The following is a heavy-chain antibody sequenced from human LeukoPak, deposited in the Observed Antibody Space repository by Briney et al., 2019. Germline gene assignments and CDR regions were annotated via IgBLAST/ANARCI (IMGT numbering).Heavy chain of an antibody. V-gene: IGHV1-18*01. CDR3: ARGGRWELPRPYAFDI. D-gene: IGHD1-26*01. CDR2: ISAYNGHT. J-gene: IGHJ3*02. Sequence: ASVKVSCKASGYTFTSYGMSWVRQAPGQGPEWMGWISAYNGHTNYAQKLQGRVTITTDTSTSTAYMELRSLISDDTAVYYCARGGRWELPRPYAFDIWGQGTTVTVSS. CDR1: GYTFTSYG.